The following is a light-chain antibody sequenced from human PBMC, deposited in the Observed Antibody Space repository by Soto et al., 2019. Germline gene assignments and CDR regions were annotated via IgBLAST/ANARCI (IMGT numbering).Light chain of an antibody. V-gene: IGKV3-15*01. CDR3: QHSNKWPLT. Sequence: EIVMTQSPATLSLSPGEKATLSCRASQSVSNNLAWYQQKPGQAPRLLIYFASTRATGIPARFSGSGSGTEVTRTISSLQSEDSATYYFQHSNKWPLTFGGGTKVET. J-gene: IGKJ4*01. CDR2: FAS. CDR1: QSVSNN.